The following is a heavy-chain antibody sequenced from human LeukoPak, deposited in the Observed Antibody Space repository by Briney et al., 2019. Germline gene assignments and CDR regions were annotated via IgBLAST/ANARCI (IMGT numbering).Heavy chain of an antibody. CDR3: ARGVGATHYFDY. J-gene: IGHJ4*02. CDR1: GGSISSYY. CDR2: IYYSGST. D-gene: IGHD1-26*01. V-gene: IGHV4-59*01. Sequence: SETLSLTCTVPGGSISSYYWSWIRQPPGKGLERIGYIYYSGSTNYNPSLKSRVTISVDTSKNQFSLKLSSVTAADTAVYYCARGVGATHYFDYWGQGTLVTVSS.